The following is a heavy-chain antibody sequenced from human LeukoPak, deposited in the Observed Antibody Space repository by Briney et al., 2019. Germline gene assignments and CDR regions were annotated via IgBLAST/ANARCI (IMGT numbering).Heavy chain of an antibody. D-gene: IGHD6-6*01. CDR1: RGSVNSNSYY. CDR3: ARDHEVSSSSFDY. J-gene: IGHJ4*02. CDR2: IYYSGNT. V-gene: IGHV4-39*07. Sequence: SETLSLTCTVSRGSVNSNSYYCGWLRQPPGKGLEWIGTIYYSGNTYYNPSLESRVSISVDTSKNQFSLKLTSVTAADTAVYYCARDHEVSSSSFDYWGQGTLVTVSS.